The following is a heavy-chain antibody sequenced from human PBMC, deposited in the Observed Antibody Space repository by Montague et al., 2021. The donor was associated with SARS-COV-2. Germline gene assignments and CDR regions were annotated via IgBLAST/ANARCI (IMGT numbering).Heavy chain of an antibody. CDR3: ARAERGSCGDGNCYQYFLNY. Sequence: CAISGDSVSTNSGTWNWVRLSPSRGLEWLGRTYYRSGWYSDYSVSVKSRISINPDTSKNQFSLQLNSVTPEDTAVYYCARAERGSCGDGNCYQYFLNYWGQGTLVTVSS. CDR2: TYYRSGWYS. J-gene: IGHJ4*02. D-gene: IGHD2-15*01. CDR1: GDSVSTNSGT. V-gene: IGHV6-1*01.